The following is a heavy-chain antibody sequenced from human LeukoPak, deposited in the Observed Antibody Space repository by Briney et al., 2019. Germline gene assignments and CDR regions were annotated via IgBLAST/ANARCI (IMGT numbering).Heavy chain of an antibody. D-gene: IGHD6-19*01. CDR1: GFTFSSYG. CDR2: IWYDGSNK. CDR3: ARTESYSSGWYDY. J-gene: IGHJ4*02. Sequence: PGRSLRLSCAASGFTFSSYGMHWVRQAPGKGLEWVAVIWYDGSNKYYADSVKGRFTIFRDNSKNTLYLQMNSLRAEDTAVYYCARTESYSSGWYDYWGQGTLVTVSS. V-gene: IGHV3-33*01.